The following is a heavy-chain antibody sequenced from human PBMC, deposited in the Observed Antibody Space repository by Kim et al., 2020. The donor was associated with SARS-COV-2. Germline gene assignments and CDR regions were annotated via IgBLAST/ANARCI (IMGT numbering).Heavy chain of an antibody. V-gene: IGHV4-59*12. CDR3: ARLTRYDAFDI. Sequence: TNYHPSSKRQCTIAVDTYKNHFSLKLSSVTAADTAVYYCARLTRYDAFDIWGQGTMVTVSS. D-gene: IGHD2-21*02. J-gene: IGHJ3*02. CDR2: T.